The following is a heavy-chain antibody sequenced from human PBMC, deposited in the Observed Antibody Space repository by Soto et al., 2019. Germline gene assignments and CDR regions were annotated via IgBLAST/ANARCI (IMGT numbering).Heavy chain of an antibody. V-gene: IGHV4-59*01. J-gene: IGHJ4*02. CDR3: ERYRGDWLFDY. D-gene: IGHD2-21*02. CDR1: GGSISSYY. CDR2: IYYSGST. Sequence: SETLSLTCTVSGGSISSYYWSWIRQPPGKGLEWIGYIYYSGSTNYNPSLKSRVTISVDTSKNQFSLKLSSVTAADTAVYYCERYRGDWLFDYWGQGTLVTVSS.